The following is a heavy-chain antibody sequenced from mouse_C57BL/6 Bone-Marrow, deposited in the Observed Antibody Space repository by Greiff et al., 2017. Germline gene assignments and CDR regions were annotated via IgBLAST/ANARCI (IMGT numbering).Heavy chain of an antibody. CDR3: ARSYWEGGDYFDY. Sequence: QVQLQQPGAELVKPGASVKMSCKASGYTFTSYWITWVKQRPGQGLEWIGDIFPGSGSTNYNAKIKSKATLTVDTSSSTAYMELSSLTSEDSAVYYCARSYWEGGDYFDYWGQGTTLTVSS. CDR2: IFPGSGST. CDR1: GYTFTSYW. D-gene: IGHD4-1*01. J-gene: IGHJ2*01. V-gene: IGHV1-55*01.